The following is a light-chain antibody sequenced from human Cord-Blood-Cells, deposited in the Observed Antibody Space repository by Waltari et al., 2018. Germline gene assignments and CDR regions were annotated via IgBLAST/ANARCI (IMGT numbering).Light chain of an antibody. J-gene: IGKJ3*01. Sequence: EIVFTQSPATQSLSPGERATLSCRASQSVSSYLAWYQQKPGQAPRLLIYDASNSATGIPARFSGSGSGTDFTLTISCLEPEDFAVYYCQQRSNTFGPGTKVDIK. CDR3: QQRSNT. CDR1: QSVSSY. V-gene: IGKV3-11*01. CDR2: DAS.